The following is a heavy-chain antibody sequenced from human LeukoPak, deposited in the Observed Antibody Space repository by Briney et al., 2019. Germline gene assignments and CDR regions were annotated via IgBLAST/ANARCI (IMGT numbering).Heavy chain of an antibody. D-gene: IGHD6-13*01. CDR3: ARQVKSYSSSWHPDAFDI. CDR2: IYYSGST. Sequence: SETLSLTCTVSGGSISSYYWSWIRQPPGKGLEWIGYIYYSGSTNYNPSLKSRVTISVDTSKNQFSLKLSSVTAADTAAYYCARQVKSYSSSWHPDAFDIWGQETMVTVSS. V-gene: IGHV4-59*08. CDR1: GGSISSYY. J-gene: IGHJ3*02.